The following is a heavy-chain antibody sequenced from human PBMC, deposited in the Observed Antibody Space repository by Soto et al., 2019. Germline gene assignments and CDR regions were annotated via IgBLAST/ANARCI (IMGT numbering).Heavy chain of an antibody. V-gene: IGHV3-33*01. CDR2: IWYDGSKT. CDR3: ARERIDMGDNWFGP. Sequence: QVQLVESGGGVVQPGKSLRLSCAASGFSFSTYGLHWVRHTPDKGLEWVAVIWYDGSKTYYADSVKGRFTISRDDSKNTVYLQMNSLRAEDTAVYFCARERIDMGDNWFGPWGQGTLVTVSS. J-gene: IGHJ5*02. D-gene: IGHD2-15*01. CDR1: GFSFSTYG.